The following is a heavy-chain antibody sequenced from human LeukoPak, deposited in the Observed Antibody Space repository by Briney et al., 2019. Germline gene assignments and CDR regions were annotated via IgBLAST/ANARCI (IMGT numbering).Heavy chain of an antibody. Sequence: GGSLRLSCAASGNYWMHWVRQAPGKGLVWVSHINSDGSWTGYADSVKGRFTISKDNAKNTVYLQMNNLRAEDTAVYYCAKDLREMATIFDYWGQGTLVTVSS. CDR3: AKDLREMATIFDY. D-gene: IGHD5-24*01. CDR1: GNYW. CDR2: INSDGSWT. J-gene: IGHJ4*02. V-gene: IGHV3-74*01.